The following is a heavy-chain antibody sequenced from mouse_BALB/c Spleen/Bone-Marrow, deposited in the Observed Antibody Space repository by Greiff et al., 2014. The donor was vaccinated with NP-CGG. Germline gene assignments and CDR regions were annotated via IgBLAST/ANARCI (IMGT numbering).Heavy chain of an antibody. CDR3: ASYYYGSSGFAY. CDR1: GFNIKDTY. Sequence: EVQVVESGAELVKPGASVKLFCTASGFNIKDTYMHWVKQRPEQGLEWIGRIDPANGNTKYDPKFQGKATITADTSSNTAYLQLSSLTSEDTAVYYCASYYYGSSGFAYWGQGTLVTVSA. D-gene: IGHD1-1*01. V-gene: IGHV14-3*02. CDR2: IDPANGNT. J-gene: IGHJ3*01.